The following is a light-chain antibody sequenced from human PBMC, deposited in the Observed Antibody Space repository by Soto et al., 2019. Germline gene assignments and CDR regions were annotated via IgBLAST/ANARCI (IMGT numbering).Light chain of an antibody. J-gene: IGKJ2*02. CDR2: GAY. Sequence: EIVLTQSPGTLSLSPGERATLSCRASQSVSSNFLAWYQQKPGQAPRLLIYGAYTRATGVGGRFTGSGSATDFSLTITSLEPEDFAVYYCQQRGKWPSTFGPGTKVEMK. CDR3: QQRGKWPST. V-gene: IGKV3D-20*02. CDR1: QSVSSNF.